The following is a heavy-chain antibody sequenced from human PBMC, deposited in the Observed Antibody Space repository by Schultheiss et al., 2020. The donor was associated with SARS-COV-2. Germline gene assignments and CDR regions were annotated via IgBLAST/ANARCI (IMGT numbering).Heavy chain of an antibody. CDR1: GGCISSYY. D-gene: IGHD3-9*01. J-gene: IGHJ6*03. Sequence: GSLRLSCTVSGGCISSYYWSWIRQPPGKGLEWIGYIYYSGSTNYNPSLKSRVTISVDTSKNQFSLKLSSVTAADTAVYYCARGDYDILTHYYYYMDVWGKGTTVTVSS. CDR3: ARGDYDILTHYYYYMDV. CDR2: IYYSGST. V-gene: IGHV4-59*01.